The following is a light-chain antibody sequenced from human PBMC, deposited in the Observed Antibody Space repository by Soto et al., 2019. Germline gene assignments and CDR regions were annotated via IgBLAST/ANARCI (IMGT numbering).Light chain of an antibody. J-gene: IGKJ4*01. V-gene: IGKV1-39*01. Sequence: EIQMTQSPSSLSASVGDRFTIACRASQSIRSYLNWYQQKPGKAPKLLIYAASNLQSGVPSRFSGSGSGTDFTLTISSLLPEDFATYYCQQSYSTPLTFGGGTKVDIK. CDR3: QQSYSTPLT. CDR1: QSIRSY. CDR2: AAS.